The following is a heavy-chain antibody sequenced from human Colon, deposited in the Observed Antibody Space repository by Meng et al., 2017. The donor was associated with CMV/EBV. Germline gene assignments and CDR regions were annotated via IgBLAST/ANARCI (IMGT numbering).Heavy chain of an antibody. CDR3: ATSGRYCSSTSCHLHYYYGMDV. V-gene: IGHV1-69*05. J-gene: IGHJ6*02. Sequence: SVKVSCKASGGTFSSYAISWVRQAPGQGLEWMGGIIPIFGTANYAQKVQGRVTITTDQSTSTAYMELSSLRSEDTAVYYCATSGRYCSSTSCHLHYYYGMDVWGQGTTVTVSS. D-gene: IGHD2-2*01. CDR2: IIPIFGTA. CDR1: GGTFSSYA.